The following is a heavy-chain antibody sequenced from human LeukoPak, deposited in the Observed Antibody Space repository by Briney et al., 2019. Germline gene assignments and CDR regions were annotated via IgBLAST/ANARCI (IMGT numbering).Heavy chain of an antibody. CDR1: GYTFTGYY. CDR2: INPNSGAT. D-gene: IGHD2-21*02. CDR3: AKSIEYCGADCYGYFDL. V-gene: IGHV1-2*06. Sequence: ASVKVTCKSSGYTFTGYYMHWVRQAPGQGLEWMGRINPNSGATNYAQKFQGRVTMTRDTSISTAYMELTTLRSDDTAVYYCAKSIEYCGADCYGYFDLWGRGTLVTVSS. J-gene: IGHJ2*01.